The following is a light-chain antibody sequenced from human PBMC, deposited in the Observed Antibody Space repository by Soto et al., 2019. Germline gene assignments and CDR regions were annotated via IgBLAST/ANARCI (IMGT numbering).Light chain of an antibody. CDR1: RSDVGAYNY. Sequence: QSALTQPASVSGSPGRSITISCTGTRSDVGAYNYVSWYQQHPGKAPKLMIYEVSNRPSGVSNRFSGSKSGNTASLTISGLQAEDEADYYCSSYTTSSTPVVFGGGTKLTVL. V-gene: IGLV2-14*01. CDR2: EVS. CDR3: SSYTTSSTPVV. J-gene: IGLJ2*01.